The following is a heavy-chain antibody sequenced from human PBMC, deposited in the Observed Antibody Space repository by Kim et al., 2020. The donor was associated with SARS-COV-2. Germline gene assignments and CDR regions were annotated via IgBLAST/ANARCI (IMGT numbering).Heavy chain of an antibody. D-gene: IGHD6-19*01. CDR2: N. V-gene: IGHV6-1*01. J-gene: IGHJ4*02. Sequence: NELAGSVKSRITIDPDTSKNQFSLQLKSVTPEDTRVYYCTRGVMASGHEYWGQGTLVTVSS. CDR3: TRGVMASGHEY.